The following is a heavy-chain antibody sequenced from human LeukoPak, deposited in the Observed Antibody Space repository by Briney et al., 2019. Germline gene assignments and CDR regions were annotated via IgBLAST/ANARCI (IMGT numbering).Heavy chain of an antibody. CDR2: TSYDGSNK. CDR3: ARGRLQWLVLDY. D-gene: IGHD6-19*01. J-gene: IGHJ4*02. Sequence: GGSLRLSCAASGFTFSTYAMHWVRQAPGKGLEWVAVTSYDGSNKYYADSVKGRFSISRDISKKTLFLQMNSLRAEDTAVYYCARGRLQWLVLDYWGQGTLVSVSS. CDR1: GFTFSTYA. V-gene: IGHV3-30*04.